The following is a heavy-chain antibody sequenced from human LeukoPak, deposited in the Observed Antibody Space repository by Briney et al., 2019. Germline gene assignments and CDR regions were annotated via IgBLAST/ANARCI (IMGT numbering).Heavy chain of an antibody. CDR3: AADEDYDILTGYSHGDI. CDR1: GFTFTSST. V-gene: IGHV1-58*02. J-gene: IGHJ3*02. CDR2: IVVGSGNT. D-gene: IGHD3-9*01. Sequence: SVKVSCKASGFTFTSSTMQWVRQARGQRLEWIGWIVVGSGNTNYAQKFQEGVTITRDMSTSTAYMEVNSLRSEDTAVYYCAADEDYDILTGYSHGDIWGQGTMVTVSS.